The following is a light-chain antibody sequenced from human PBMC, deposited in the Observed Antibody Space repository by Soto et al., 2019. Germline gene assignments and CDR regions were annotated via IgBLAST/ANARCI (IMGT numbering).Light chain of an antibody. Sequence: DIVMTQSPDSLAVSLGERATIHCRSSQNILYGSDNKNYLAWYQQKPGQPPSLLIYWASTRESGVPDRFSGSGSGTDFTLTISSLQAEDVAVYYCQQYYSAPLTFGGGTKVEIK. J-gene: IGKJ4*01. V-gene: IGKV4-1*01. CDR2: WAS. CDR3: QQYYSAPLT. CDR1: QNILYGSDNKNY.